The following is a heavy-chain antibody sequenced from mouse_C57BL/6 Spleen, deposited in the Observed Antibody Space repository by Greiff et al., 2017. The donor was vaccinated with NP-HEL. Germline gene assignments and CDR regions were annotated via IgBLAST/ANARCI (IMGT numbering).Heavy chain of an antibody. J-gene: IGHJ4*01. CDR2: ISYDGSN. V-gene: IGHV3-6*01. CDR3: ARELWSAMDY. Sequence: EVQLQESGPGLVKPSQSLSLPCSVPGYSITSGYYWNWIRQFPGNKLEWMGYISYDGSNNYNPSLKNRISITRDTSKNQFFLKLNSVTTEDTATYYCARELWSAMDYWGQGTSVTVSS. CDR1: GYSITSGYY.